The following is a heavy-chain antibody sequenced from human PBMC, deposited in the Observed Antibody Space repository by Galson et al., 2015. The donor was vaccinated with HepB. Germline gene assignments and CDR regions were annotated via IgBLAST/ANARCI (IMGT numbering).Heavy chain of an antibody. CDR3: TRIALSGSYWYFDY. V-gene: IGHV3-48*01. D-gene: IGHD1-26*01. CDR2: ISTTSDNK. Sequence: SLRLSCAASGFTLSSYTMNWVRQAPGKGLEWISYISTTSDNKFSADSVKGRFIISRDNAKNLLYLQMNSLRAEDTAVYYCTRIALSGSYWYFDYWGQGSLVTVAS. CDR1: GFTLSSYT. J-gene: IGHJ4*02.